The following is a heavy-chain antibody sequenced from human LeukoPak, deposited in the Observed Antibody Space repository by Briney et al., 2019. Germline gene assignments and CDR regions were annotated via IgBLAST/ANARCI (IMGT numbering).Heavy chain of an antibody. CDR3: ARDCSSTSCYGFDP. CDR2: INAGNGNT. V-gene: IGHV1-3*01. Sequence: GASVKVSCKASGYTSTSYAMHWVRQAPGQRLEWMGWINAGNGNTKYSQKLQGRVTMTTDTSTSTAYMELRSLRSDDTAVYYCARDCSSTSCYGFDPWGQGTLVTVSS. D-gene: IGHD2-2*01. CDR1: GYTSTSYA. J-gene: IGHJ5*02.